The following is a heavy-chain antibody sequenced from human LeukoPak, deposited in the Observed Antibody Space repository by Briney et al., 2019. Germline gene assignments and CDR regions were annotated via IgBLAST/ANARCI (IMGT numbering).Heavy chain of an antibody. V-gene: IGHV4-38-2*02. CDR2: IYHSGST. J-gene: IGHJ6*03. CDR3: ARVRGTARPLTNNYYYYYMDV. Sequence: PSETLSLTCTVSGYSISGGYYWGWIRQPPGKGLEWIGSIYHSGSTYYNPSLKSRVTISVDTSKNQFSLKLSSVTAADTAVYYCARVRGTARPLTNNYYYYYMDVWGKGTTVTVSS. D-gene: IGHD6-6*01. CDR1: GYSISGGYY.